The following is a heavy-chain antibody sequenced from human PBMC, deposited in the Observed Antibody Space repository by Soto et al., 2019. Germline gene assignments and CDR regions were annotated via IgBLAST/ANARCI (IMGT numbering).Heavy chain of an antibody. J-gene: IGHJ1*01. CDR3: GRRSPDGSGKCGMYR. D-gene: IGHD3-10*01. CDR2: ISYSGST. CDR1: GFSISSSNYY. V-gene: IGHV4-39*01. Sequence: SDTLSVTYTCSGFSISSSNYYWTLIRHPPGKGLEWSGSISYSGSTVYNPSLNSRGTISVDKPKNQFSLKRSSVTAADTSAYFCGRRSPDGSGKCGMYRWGKGT.